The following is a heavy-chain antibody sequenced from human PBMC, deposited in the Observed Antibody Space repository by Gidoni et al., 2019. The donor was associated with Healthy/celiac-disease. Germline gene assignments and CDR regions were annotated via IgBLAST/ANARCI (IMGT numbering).Heavy chain of an antibody. CDR1: CGSFSGYY. CDR3: ARSRCSSTSCYLSRRYYFDY. CDR2: INHSGST. J-gene: IGHJ4*02. V-gene: IGHV4-34*01. D-gene: IGHD2-2*01. Sequence: QVQLQQWGAGLLKPSETLSLTCAFYCGSFSGYYWRWIRQPPGKGLEWIGEINHSGSTNYNQSLKSRVTISVDTSKNQFARKLSSGTAADTAVYYCARSRCSSTSCYLSRRYYFDYWGQGTLVTVSS.